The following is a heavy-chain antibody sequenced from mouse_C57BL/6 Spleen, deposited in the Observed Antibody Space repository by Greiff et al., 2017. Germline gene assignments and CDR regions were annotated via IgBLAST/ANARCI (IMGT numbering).Heavy chain of an antibody. CDR1: GFTFSSYA. D-gene: IGHD1-1*01. CDR3: TRETTVVAIYWYFDV. Sequence: EVQLVESGEGLVKPGGSLKLSCAASGFTFSSYAMSWVRQTPEKRLEWVAYISSGGDYIYYADTVKGRFTISRDNARNTLYLQMSSLKSEDTAMYYCTRETTVVAIYWYFDVWGTGTTVTVSS. CDR2: ISSGGDYI. J-gene: IGHJ1*03. V-gene: IGHV5-9-1*02.